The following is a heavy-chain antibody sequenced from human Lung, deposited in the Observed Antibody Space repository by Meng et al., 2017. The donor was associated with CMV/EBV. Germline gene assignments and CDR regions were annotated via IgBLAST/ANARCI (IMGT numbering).Heavy chain of an antibody. CDR1: GGTFSSYA. J-gene: IGHJ4*02. Sequence: SXXVSXKASGGTFSSYAISWVRQAPGQGLEWMGWIIPIFGTANYAQKFQGRVTITTDESTSTAYMELSSLRSEDTAVYYCARGPCIAVAGLFDYWCQGTLVTVSS. CDR3: ARGPCIAVAGLFDY. D-gene: IGHD6-19*01. CDR2: IIPIFGTA. V-gene: IGHV1-69*05.